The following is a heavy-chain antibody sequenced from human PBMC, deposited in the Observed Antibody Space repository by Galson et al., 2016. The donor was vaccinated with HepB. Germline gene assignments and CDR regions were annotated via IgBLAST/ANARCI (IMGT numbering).Heavy chain of an antibody. CDR3: AGASRGYYPHDAFDI. V-gene: IGHV4-39*01. Sequence: SETLSLTCTVSGGPISSSSHSWGCIRQPPGKGLEWIGGLYYCGSNYYNPSLKSRVTISADTSKNQFYLRMSSVTAADTAVYYCAGASRGYYPHDAFDIWGPGTMVTVSS. CDR1: GGPISSSSHS. J-gene: IGHJ3*02. CDR2: LYYCGSN. D-gene: IGHD3-22*01.